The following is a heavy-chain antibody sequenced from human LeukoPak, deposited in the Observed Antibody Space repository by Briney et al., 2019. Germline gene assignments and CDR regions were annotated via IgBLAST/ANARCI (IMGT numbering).Heavy chain of an antibody. CDR3: ARERFDCSGGSCYSSPYYFDY. J-gene: IGHJ4*02. CDR2: INPNSGGT. V-gene: IGHV1-2*02. Sequence: ASVKVSCKASGYTFTGYYMHWVRQAPGQGLEWMGWINPNSGGTNYAQKFQGRVTMTRDTSISTAYMELSSLRSEDTAVYYCARERFDCSGGSCYSSPYYFDYWGQGTLVTVSS. CDR1: GYTFTGYY. D-gene: IGHD2-15*01.